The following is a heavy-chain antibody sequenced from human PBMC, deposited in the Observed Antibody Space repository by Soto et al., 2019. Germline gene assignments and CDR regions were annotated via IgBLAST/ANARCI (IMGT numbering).Heavy chain of an antibody. Sequence: EVQLLESGGGLTQPGGSLRLSCAASGITLSNYAMSWVRQATGKGLEWVSAISGDGDGTYYADSVQGRFTISRDNSKKTLYLQLNSLRAEDTAVYFCATLYWMVVNELCYNVFDMWGQGTMVTVSS. D-gene: IGHD3-16*01. V-gene: IGHV3-23*01. J-gene: IGHJ3*02. CDR2: ISGDGDGT. CDR1: GITLSNYA. CDR3: ATLYWMVVNELCYNVFDM.